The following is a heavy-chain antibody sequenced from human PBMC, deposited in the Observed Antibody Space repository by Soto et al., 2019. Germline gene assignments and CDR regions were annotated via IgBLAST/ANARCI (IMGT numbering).Heavy chain of an antibody. CDR2: INDRGAI. CDR3: ARESHGILTGTPWVWYFDL. V-gene: IGHV4-34*01. Sequence: QVQLQQWGPGPLRPLETLSLTCGVSGGSFSGYYWAWIRQSPGKGLEWVGEINDRGAINYNPSLKSRVSISVDTSKNHYSLSLRSVTAADTAVYYCARESHGILTGTPWVWYFDLWGRVTLVTVSS. CDR1: GGSFSGYY. D-gene: IGHD3-9*01. J-gene: IGHJ2*01.